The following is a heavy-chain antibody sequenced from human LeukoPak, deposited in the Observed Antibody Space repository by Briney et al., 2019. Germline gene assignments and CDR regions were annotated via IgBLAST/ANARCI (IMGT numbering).Heavy chain of an antibody. CDR2: IYTGGTT. CDR3: ARDLETVRGVIPY. CDR1: GFTFSSYW. D-gene: IGHD3-10*01. Sequence: PGGSLRLSCAASGFTFSSYWMSWVRQAPGKGLESVSVIYTGGTTYYADSVKGRFTISRGNSKDTLYLQMNSLRAEDTAVYYCARDLETVRGVIPYWGQGTLVTVSS. J-gene: IGHJ4*02. V-gene: IGHV3-66*01.